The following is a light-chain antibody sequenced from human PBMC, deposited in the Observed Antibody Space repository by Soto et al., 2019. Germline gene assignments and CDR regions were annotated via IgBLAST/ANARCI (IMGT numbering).Light chain of an antibody. V-gene: IGKV4-1*01. CDR2: WAS. CDR1: QSVLYSSNNKNF. CDR3: QQYFGTPPT. J-gene: IGKJ2*01. Sequence: DIVMTQSPDSLAVSLDERAAINCKSSQSVLYSSNNKNFLAWYQQKPGQPPKLLISWASTRESGVPDRFSGGGSGTDFTLTISGLQAEDVAVYFCQQYFGTPPTFGQGTKVEIK.